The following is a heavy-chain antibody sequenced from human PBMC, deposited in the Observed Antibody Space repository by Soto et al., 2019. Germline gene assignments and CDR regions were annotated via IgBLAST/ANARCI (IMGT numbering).Heavy chain of an antibody. Sequence: QVQLVQSGAEVRKPGSSVRVSCKASGGSFNRHTISWVRLAPGQGLEWMGGIIPIFGTANHAQKFQGRVTIIADESTSTVYMELSSLRSDDTAIYYCARGWGYDSTDYYYAYWGQGTLVIVSS. D-gene: IGHD3-22*01. CDR2: IIPIFGTA. CDR3: ARGWGYDSTDYYYAY. V-gene: IGHV1-69*01. CDR1: GGSFNRHT. J-gene: IGHJ4*02.